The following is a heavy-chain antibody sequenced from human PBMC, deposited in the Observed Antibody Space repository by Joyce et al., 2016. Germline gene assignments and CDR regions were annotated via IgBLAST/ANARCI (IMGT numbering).Heavy chain of an antibody. D-gene: IGHD2-15*01. V-gene: IGHV1-18*01. CDR2: SSDYNGNT. Sequence: QVQLVQSGAEVKKPGASVKVSCKASGYTFTSYGISWVRQAPGQGLEWMGRSSDYNGNTNDAQKLQGRVTMTTDTSTSTAYMELRSLRSDDTAVYYCARVLRGYCSGGSCYGLDYWGQGTLVTVSS. J-gene: IGHJ4*02. CDR1: GYTFTSYG. CDR3: ARVLRGYCSGGSCYGLDY.